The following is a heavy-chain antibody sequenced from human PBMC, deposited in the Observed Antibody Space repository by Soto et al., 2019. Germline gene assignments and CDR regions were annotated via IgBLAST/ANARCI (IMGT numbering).Heavy chain of an antibody. Sequence: GXSVKVSCKASGGAFSSYAIPWVRQAPGQGLDWMGGIIPIFGTANYAQNFQGRVTITADKSTGTAYMELSSLRSEDTAVYYCARDQITVTGPLDYWGQGTLVTVSS. CDR1: GGAFSSYA. V-gene: IGHV1-69*06. J-gene: IGHJ4*02. CDR2: IIPIFGTA. D-gene: IGHD6-19*01. CDR3: ARDQITVTGPLDY.